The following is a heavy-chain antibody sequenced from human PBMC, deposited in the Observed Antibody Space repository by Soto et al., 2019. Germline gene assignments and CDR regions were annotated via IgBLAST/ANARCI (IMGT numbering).Heavy chain of an antibody. CDR3: AREGEVDYGDSKLDY. V-gene: IGHV3-33*01. Sequence: GGSLRLSCAASGFTFSSYGMHWVRQAPGKGLEWVAVIWYDGSNKYYADSVKGRFTISRDNSKNTLYLQMNSLRAEDTAVYYCAREGEVDYGDSKLDYWGQGTLVTVSS. CDR1: GFTFSSYG. D-gene: IGHD4-17*01. CDR2: IWYDGSNK. J-gene: IGHJ4*02.